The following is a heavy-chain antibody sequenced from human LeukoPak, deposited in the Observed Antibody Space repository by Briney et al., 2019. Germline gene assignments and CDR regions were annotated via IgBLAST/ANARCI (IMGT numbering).Heavy chain of an antibody. J-gene: IGHJ4*02. CDR1: GYTFTGYY. CDR2: INPNSGNT. D-gene: IGHD6-19*01. CDR3: ARGSGWYGGFDY. V-gene: IGHV1-8*03. Sequence: ASVKVSCKASGYTFTGYYMHWVRQAPGQGLEWMGWINPNSGNTGYAQKFQGRVTITRNTSISTAYMELSSLRSEDTAVYYCARGSGWYGGFDYWGQGTLVTVSS.